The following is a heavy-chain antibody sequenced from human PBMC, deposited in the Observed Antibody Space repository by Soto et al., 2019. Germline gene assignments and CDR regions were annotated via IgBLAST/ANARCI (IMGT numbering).Heavy chain of an antibody. D-gene: IGHD3-3*01. V-gene: IGHV1-24*01. CDR1: GYTLTELS. J-gene: IGHJ5*02. CDR3: ARALYHFDFWSDSYKANWFDP. CDR2: FDPEDGET. Sequence: ASVKVSCKVSGYTLTELSMHWVRQAPGKGLEWMGGFDPEDGETIYAQKFQGRVTMTEDTSTDTAYMELSSLRSEDTAVYYCARALYHFDFWSDSYKANWFDPWGQGTPVTVSS.